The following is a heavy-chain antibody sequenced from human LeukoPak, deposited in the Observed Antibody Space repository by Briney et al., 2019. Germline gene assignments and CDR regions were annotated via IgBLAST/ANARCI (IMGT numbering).Heavy chain of an antibody. CDR3: ARRLGGYNY. CDR1: GGSISSYY. Sequence: SETLSLTCTVSGGSISSYYWSWIRQPPGKGLEWIGYIYYSGSTNYNPSLKSRVTMSVDTSKNRFSLKLSTVTAADTAVYYCARRLGGYNYWGQGTLVTVSS. D-gene: IGHD5-12*01. J-gene: IGHJ4*02. CDR2: IYYSGST. V-gene: IGHV4-59*08.